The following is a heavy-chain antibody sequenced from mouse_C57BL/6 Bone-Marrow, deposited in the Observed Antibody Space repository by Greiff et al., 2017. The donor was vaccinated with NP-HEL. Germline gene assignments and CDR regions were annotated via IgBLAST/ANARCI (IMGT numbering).Heavy chain of an antibody. D-gene: IGHD2-4*01. Sequence: VQGVESGPELVKPGASVKISCKASGYAFSSSWMNWVKQRPGKGLEWIGRIYPGDGDTNYNGKFKGKATLTADKSSSTAYMQLSSLTSEDSAVYFCASIYYDYPFAYWGQGTLVTVSA. J-gene: IGHJ3*01. CDR2: IYPGDGDT. V-gene: IGHV1-82*01. CDR3: ASIYYDYPFAY. CDR1: GYAFSSSW.